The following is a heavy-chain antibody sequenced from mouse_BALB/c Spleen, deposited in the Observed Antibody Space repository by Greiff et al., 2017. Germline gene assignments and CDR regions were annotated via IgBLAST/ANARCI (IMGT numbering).Heavy chain of an antibody. V-gene: IGHV10-1*02. J-gene: IGHJ2*01. CDR1: GFTFTTYA. Sequence: EEQLVESGAGLVQPKGSLKLSCAASGFTFTTYAMNWVRQAPGKGLEWVARIRSKSNNYATYYADSVKDRFTISRDDSQSMLYLQMNNLKTEDTAMYYCVRHYGYRFDYWGQGTTLTVSS. CDR2: IRSKSNNYAT. CDR3: VRHYGYRFDY. D-gene: IGHD2-2*01.